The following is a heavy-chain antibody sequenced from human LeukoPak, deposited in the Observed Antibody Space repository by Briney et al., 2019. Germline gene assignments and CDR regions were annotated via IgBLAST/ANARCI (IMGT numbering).Heavy chain of an antibody. CDR1: GFTFSSYS. CDR3: AKVLTGDRGYFDY. Sequence: PGGSLRLSCAASGFTFSSYSMNWVRQAPGKGLEWVSSISSSSSYIYYADSLKGRFTISRDNAKNTLYLQMNSLRADDTAVYYCAKVLTGDRGYFDYWGQGTLVTVSS. J-gene: IGHJ4*02. D-gene: IGHD7-27*01. CDR2: ISSSSSYI. V-gene: IGHV3-21*04.